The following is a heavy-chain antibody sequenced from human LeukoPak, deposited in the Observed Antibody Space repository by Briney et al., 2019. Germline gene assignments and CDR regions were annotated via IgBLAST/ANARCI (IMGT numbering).Heavy chain of an antibody. CDR1: GFTFSSYG. CDR2: ISGSGGST. CDR3: ANPGGNLPFDY. V-gene: IGHV3-23*01. D-gene: IGHD4-23*01. J-gene: IGHJ4*02. Sequence: GGSLRLSCAASGFTFSSYGMSWVRQAPGKGLEWVSAISGSGGSTYYADSVKGRFTISRDNSKNTLYLQMSSLRAEDTAVYYCANPGGNLPFDYWGQGTLVTVSS.